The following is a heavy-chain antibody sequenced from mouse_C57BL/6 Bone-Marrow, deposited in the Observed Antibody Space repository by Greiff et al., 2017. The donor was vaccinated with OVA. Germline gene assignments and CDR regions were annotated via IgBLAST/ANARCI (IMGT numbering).Heavy chain of an antibody. CDR2: ISSGSSTF. D-gene: IGHD2-3*01. CDR1: GFTFSDYG. Sequence: EVMLVESGGGLVKPGGSLTLSCAASGFTFSDYGLHWVRQAPEKGLEWVAYISSGSSTFYYADTVKGRFTISRDNAKNTLFLQMTSLRSEDTAMYYCARHGYYSWFAYWGQGTLVTVSA. V-gene: IGHV5-17*01. J-gene: IGHJ3*01. CDR3: ARHGYYSWFAY.